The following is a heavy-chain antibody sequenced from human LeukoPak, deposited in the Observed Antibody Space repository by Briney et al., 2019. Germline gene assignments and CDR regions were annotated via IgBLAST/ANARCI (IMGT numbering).Heavy chain of an antibody. J-gene: IGHJ4*02. Sequence: GGSLRLSCAASGFTFSNYAMSWVRQAPGKGLEWVSAISGSGGRTYYADSVKGRFTISRDNSKNTLYLQMNSLRAEDTAVYYCAKDRVITFGGVIVMNYFDYWGQGTLVTVSS. CDR1: GFTFSNYA. V-gene: IGHV3-23*01. CDR2: ISGSGGRT. CDR3: AKDRVITFGGVIVMNYFDY. D-gene: IGHD3-16*02.